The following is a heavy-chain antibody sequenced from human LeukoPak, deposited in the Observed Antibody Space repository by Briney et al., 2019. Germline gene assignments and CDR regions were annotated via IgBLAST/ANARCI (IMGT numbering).Heavy chain of an antibody. CDR3: ARADGSGSYYNPLGLLDI. CDR1: GGTFSSYA. J-gene: IGHJ3*02. CDR2: IIPILGIA. V-gene: IGHV1-69*04. Sequence: GASVKVSCKASGGTFSSYAISWVRQAPGQGLEWMGRIIPILGIANYAQKFQGRVTITADKSTSTAYMELSSLRSEDTAVYYCARADGSGSYYNPLGLLDIWGQGTMVTVSS. D-gene: IGHD3-10*01.